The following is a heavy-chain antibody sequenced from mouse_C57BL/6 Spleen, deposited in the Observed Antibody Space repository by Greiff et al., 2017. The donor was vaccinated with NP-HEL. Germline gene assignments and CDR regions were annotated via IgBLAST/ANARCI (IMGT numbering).Heavy chain of an antibody. CDR2: IDPEDGDT. CDR1: GFNIKDYY. Sequence: EVQLQQSGAELVRPGASVKLSCTASGFNIKDYYMHRVKQRPEQGLEWIGRIDPEDGDTEYAPKFQGKATMTADTSSNTAYLQLSSLTSEDTAVYYCTRSITTVVAPFDYWGQGTTLTVSS. V-gene: IGHV14-1*01. D-gene: IGHD1-1*01. CDR3: TRSITTVVAPFDY. J-gene: IGHJ2*01.